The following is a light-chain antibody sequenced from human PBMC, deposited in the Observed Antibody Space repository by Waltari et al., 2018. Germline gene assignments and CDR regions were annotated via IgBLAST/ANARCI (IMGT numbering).Light chain of an antibody. J-gene: IGLJ1*01. V-gene: IGLV2-8*01. CDR1: SSDVGAYNF. Sequence: QSALTQPPSASGSPGQSVTISCTGTSSDVGAYNFVSWYQQHPGKAPKLMIYDVSKRTSGVPDRFSGSKSGNTASLTVSGLQAGDEADYYCSSYAGSNNVFGTGTKVTVL. CDR3: SSYAGSNNV. CDR2: DVS.